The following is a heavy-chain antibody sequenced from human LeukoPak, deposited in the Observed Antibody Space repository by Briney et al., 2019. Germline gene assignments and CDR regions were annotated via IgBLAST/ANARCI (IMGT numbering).Heavy chain of an antibody. D-gene: IGHD3-22*01. J-gene: IGHJ4*02. V-gene: IGHV4-59*12. CDR2: IYYSGST. CDR1: GGSISSYY. Sequence: SETLSLTCTVSGGSISSYYWSWIRQPPGQGLEWIGYIYYSGSTNYNPSLKSRVTITVDTSKNQFSLKLSSVTAADTAVYYCATINSSGYYGWDYWGQGTLVTVSS. CDR3: ATINSSGYYGWDY.